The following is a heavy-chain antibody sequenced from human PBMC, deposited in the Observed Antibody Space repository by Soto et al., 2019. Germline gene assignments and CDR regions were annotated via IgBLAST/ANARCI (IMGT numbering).Heavy chain of an antibody. J-gene: IGHJ5*02. CDR3: ARRGYCSSTSCYPPFDP. V-gene: IGHV1-69*13. D-gene: IGHD2-2*01. CDR1: GGTFSSYA. Sequence: SVKVSCKASGGTFSSYAISWVRQAPGQGLEWMGGIIPIFGTANYAQKFQGRVTITADESTSTAYMELSSLRSEYTPVSYCARRGYCSSTSCYPPFDPWGQGTLVTVSS. CDR2: IIPIFGTA.